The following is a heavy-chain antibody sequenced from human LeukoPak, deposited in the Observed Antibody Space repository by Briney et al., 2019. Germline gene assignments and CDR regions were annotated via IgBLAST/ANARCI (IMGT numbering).Heavy chain of an antibody. Sequence: GGSLRLSCVACGFSFSDYYMSWIRQAPGRGLEWISYISGSGSDLYYADSVKGRFTISRDNANNSLYLQMNSLRAEDTAVYYCARSVRGYNWFDPWGQGTLVTVSS. CDR2: ISGSGSDL. J-gene: IGHJ5*02. D-gene: IGHD3-10*01. CDR3: ARSVRGYNWFDP. V-gene: IGHV3-11*01. CDR1: GFSFSDYY.